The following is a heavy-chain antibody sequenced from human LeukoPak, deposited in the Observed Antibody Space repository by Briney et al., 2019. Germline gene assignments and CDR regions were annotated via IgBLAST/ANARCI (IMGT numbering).Heavy chain of an antibody. J-gene: IGHJ4*02. Sequence: SETLSLTCAVYGGSFSSYYWSWIRQPPGKGLEWIGYIYYSGSTNYNPSLKSRVTISVDTSKNQFSLKLSSVTAADTAVYYCARRLNEYSSSAVDYWGQGTLVTVSS. CDR1: GGSFSSYY. V-gene: IGHV4-59*08. CDR2: IYYSGST. CDR3: ARRLNEYSSSAVDY. D-gene: IGHD6-6*01.